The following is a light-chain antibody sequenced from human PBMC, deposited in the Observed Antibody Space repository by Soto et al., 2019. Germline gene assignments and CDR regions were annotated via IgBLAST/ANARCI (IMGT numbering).Light chain of an antibody. V-gene: IGKV3-20*01. J-gene: IGKJ3*01. CDR3: QYGNSPLFT. CDR1: QSISSSN. Sequence: EIVLTQSPGTLSLSPGERATLSCRASQSISSSNLAWYQQTPGQALRLLIYGASSRATGIPDRFSGSGSGTDFTLTISRLEPEDFAVYYCQYGNSPLFTFGPGTTVDMK. CDR2: GAS.